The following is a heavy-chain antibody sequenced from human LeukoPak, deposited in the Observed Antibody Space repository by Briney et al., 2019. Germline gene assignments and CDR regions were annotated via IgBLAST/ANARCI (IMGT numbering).Heavy chain of an antibody. CDR1: GYTFISYD. V-gene: IGHV1-8*01. J-gene: IGHJ4*02. CDR3: ARTAAGSSYYFDY. CDR2: MNPNSGNT. Sequence: ASVKVSCKASGYTFISYDINWVRQATEQGLEWMGWMNPNSGNTGYAQKFQGRVTMTRNTSISTAYMELSSLRSGDTAVYYCARTAAGSSYYFDYWGQGTLVTVSS. D-gene: IGHD6-13*01.